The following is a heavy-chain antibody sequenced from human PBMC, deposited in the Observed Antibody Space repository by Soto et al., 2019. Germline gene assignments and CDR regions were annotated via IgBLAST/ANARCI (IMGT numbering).Heavy chain of an antibody. CDR3: ARGLGEFTYYFDY. Sequence: ASVKVPCKASGYTFTGYYMHWVRQAPGQGLEWMGWINPNSGGTNYAQKFQGRVTMTRDTSISTAYMELSRLRSDDTAVYYCARGLGEFTYYFDYWGQGTLVTVSS. D-gene: IGHD3-10*01. CDR1: GYTFTGYY. V-gene: IGHV1-2*02. J-gene: IGHJ4*02. CDR2: INPNSGGT.